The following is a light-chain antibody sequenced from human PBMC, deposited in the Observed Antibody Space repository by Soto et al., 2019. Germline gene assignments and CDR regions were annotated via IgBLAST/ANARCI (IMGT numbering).Light chain of an antibody. CDR3: QQSYDTPYT. CDR2: AAS. V-gene: IGKV1-39*01. J-gene: IGKJ2*01. CDR1: QSVSTY. Sequence: DIQMTQSPPSLSASVGDRVTITCRASQSVSTYLNWYQQKPGKAPKLLIYAASSLQSGVPSRFSGSGSGTDFTFTVSSLQPEDFATYYCQQSYDTPYTFGQGTKLEI.